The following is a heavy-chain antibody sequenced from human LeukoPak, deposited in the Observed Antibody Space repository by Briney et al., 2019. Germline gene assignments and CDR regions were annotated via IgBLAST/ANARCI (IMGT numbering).Heavy chain of an antibody. J-gene: IGHJ4*02. CDR1: GFTFSSYA. D-gene: IGHD6-19*01. Sequence: GRSLRLSCAASGFTFSSYAMHWVRQAPGKGLEWVAVISYDGSNKYYADSVKGRFTISRDNSKNTLYLQMYSLRAEDTAVYYCARDRGQWFDYWGQGTLVTVSS. V-gene: IGHV3-30*04. CDR3: ARDRGQWFDY. CDR2: ISYDGSNK.